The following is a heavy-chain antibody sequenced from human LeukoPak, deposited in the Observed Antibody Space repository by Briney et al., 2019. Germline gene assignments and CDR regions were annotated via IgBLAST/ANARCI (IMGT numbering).Heavy chain of an antibody. D-gene: IGHD5-24*01. Sequence: PSETLSLTCAVYGGSFSGYYWSWIRQPPGKGLEWIGEINHSGSTNYNPSLKSRVTISVDTSKNQFSLKLSSVTAADTAVYYCARGGGGWLPFDYRGQGTLVTVSS. CDR2: INHSGST. J-gene: IGHJ4*02. CDR1: GGSFSGYY. V-gene: IGHV4-34*01. CDR3: ARGGGGWLPFDY.